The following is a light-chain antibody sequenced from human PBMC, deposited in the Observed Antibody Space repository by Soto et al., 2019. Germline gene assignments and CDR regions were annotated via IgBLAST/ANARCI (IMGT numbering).Light chain of an antibody. J-gene: IGLJ2*01. CDR2: RNT. CDR3: AAWDDSLNGVI. CDR1: SSNIGSHG. Sequence: QSVLTQPPSVSGTPGQTVTISCSGSSSNIGSHGVNWYRHLPGTAPKLLIYRNTQRPSGVPDRLPGSKSGTSVSLASSGLQADDEADYYCAAWDDSLNGVIFGGGTELTV. V-gene: IGLV1-44*01.